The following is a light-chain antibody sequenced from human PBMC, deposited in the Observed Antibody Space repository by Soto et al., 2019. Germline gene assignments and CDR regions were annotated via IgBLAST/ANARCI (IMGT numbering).Light chain of an antibody. V-gene: IGLV2-14*01. CDR1: SSDVGGYNY. Sequence: QSALTQPASVSGSPGHSITISCTGTSSDVGGYNYVSWFQQHPGKAPKLIIYEVTNRPSGVSNRFSGSKFGNTASLTISGLQAEDEADYYCSSYTSSSTRVFGGGTQLTVL. CDR2: EVT. CDR3: SSYTSSSTRV. J-gene: IGLJ3*02.